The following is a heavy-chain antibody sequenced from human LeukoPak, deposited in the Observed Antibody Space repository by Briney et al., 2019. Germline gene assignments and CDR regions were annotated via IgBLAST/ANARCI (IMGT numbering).Heavy chain of an antibody. CDR1: GFTFSDYY. CDR3: ARDLLAAEVLLWFGETVFDY. J-gene: IGHJ4*02. CDR2: ISSSGSTI. D-gene: IGHD3-10*01. V-gene: IGHV3-11*01. Sequence: PGGSLRLSCAASGFTFSDYYMSWIRQAPGKGLEWVSYISSSGSTIYYADSVKGRFTISRDNAKNSLYLQMNSLRAEDTAVYYCARDLLAAEVLLWFGETVFDYWGQGTLVTVSS.